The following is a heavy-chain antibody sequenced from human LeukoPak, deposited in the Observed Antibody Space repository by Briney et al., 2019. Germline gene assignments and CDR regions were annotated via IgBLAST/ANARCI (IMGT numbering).Heavy chain of an antibody. CDR1: GFTFSSYA. V-gene: IGHV3-30-3*01. CDR2: ISYDGSNK. J-gene: IGHJ4*02. D-gene: IGHD5-24*01. Sequence: GGSLRLSCAASGFTFSSYAMHWVRQAPGKGLEWVAVISYDGSNKYYADSVKGRFTISRDNSKNTLYLQMNSLRAEDTAVYYCARAEWVRRDGYNSFGYWGQGTLVTVSS. CDR3: ARAEWVRRDGYNSFGY.